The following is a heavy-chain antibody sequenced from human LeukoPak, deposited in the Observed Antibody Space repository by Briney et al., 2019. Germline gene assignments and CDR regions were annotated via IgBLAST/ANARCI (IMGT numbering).Heavy chain of an antibody. D-gene: IGHD2/OR15-2a*01. V-gene: IGHV3-74*01. J-gene: IGHJ3*02. CDR3: LTIVETTFDAFDI. Sequence: GGSLGLSCAASGFTFGRRAMSWVRQAPGKGLVWVSRINPDDKSASYADSVKGRFTIARDDARKTLYLQMNSLRAEDTAVYYCLTIVETTFDAFDIWGQGTMVTVSS. CDR1: GFTFGRRA. CDR2: INPDDKSA.